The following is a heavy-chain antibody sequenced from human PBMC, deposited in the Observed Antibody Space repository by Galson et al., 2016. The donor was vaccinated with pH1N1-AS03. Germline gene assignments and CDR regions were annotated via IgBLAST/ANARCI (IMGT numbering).Heavy chain of an antibody. J-gene: IGHJ6*02. V-gene: IGHV4-34*01. Sequence: LSLTCVVYGGSFSGYYWSWIRQPPGKGLEWIGEINHRGVTNYSPSLKSRLTISVDASENQFSLKLTSVTAADTAIYYCARHHNVIVVGEGWYYDHGVDVWGQGTTVTVSS. CDR3: ARHHNVIVVGEGWYYDHGVDV. CDR2: INHRGVT. D-gene: IGHD1-26*01. CDR1: GGSFSGYY.